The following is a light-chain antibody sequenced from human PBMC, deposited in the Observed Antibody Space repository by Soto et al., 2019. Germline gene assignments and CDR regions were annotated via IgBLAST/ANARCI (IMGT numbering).Light chain of an antibody. Sequence: EVVLTQSPGTLSLSPGERATLSCRASQSISQSLAWYQQRPGQSPRLLIYDASRRATGIPDRFTGSGFGTDFTLTISRLAPEDLAVYDCQQYGGSPRTFGQGTKVELK. CDR1: QSISQS. J-gene: IGKJ1*01. CDR2: DAS. V-gene: IGKV3-20*01. CDR3: QQYGGSPRT.